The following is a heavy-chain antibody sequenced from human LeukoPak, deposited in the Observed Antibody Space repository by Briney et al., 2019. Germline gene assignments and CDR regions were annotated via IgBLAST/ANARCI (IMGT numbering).Heavy chain of an antibody. V-gene: IGHV4-39*02. CDR2: VYYGRSP. J-gene: IGHJ4*02. Sequence: SETLSLTCTVSGDSISRSTYYWAWIRHPPGKGLEWIGSVYYGRSPYFNPSLESRATISVGTSKNHFSLKMSSVTAADTAVYYCARSSGTGTFSYWGQGTLVTVSS. CDR3: ARSSGTGTFSY. CDR1: GDSISRSTYY. D-gene: IGHD6-25*01.